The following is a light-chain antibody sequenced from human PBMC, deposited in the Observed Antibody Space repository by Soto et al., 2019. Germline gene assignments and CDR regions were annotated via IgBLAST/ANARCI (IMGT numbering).Light chain of an antibody. CDR1: QSIGNY. CDR3: QQRADWRT. CDR2: RAS. Sequence: EIVLTQSPATLSLSPGERATLSCRASQSIGNYLAWYQHKPGQPPRLLIYRASNRATGVPARFSGSGSGTGFTLTISSLEPADFAVYYCQQRADWRTFGQGTKLEIK. V-gene: IGKV3-11*01. J-gene: IGKJ2*01.